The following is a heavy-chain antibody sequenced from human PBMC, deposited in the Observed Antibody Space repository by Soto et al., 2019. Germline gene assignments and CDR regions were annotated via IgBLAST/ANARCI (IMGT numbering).Heavy chain of an antibody. Sequence: QVQLQQWGAGLLKPSETLSLTCVVYGGSLSGYYWSWIRQPPGKGLEWIGEIKDGGLTNYSPSLESRATISADTAKNQFSLKLHSVTAADRAVDYCARGQEGVVATHWDQGTLVTVAS. V-gene: IGHV4-34*01. CDR2: IKDGGLT. CDR1: GGSLSGYY. D-gene: IGHD5-12*01. CDR3: ARGQEGVVATH. J-gene: IGHJ4*02.